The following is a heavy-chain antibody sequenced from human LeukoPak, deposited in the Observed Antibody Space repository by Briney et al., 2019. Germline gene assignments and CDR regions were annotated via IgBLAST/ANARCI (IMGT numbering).Heavy chain of an antibody. CDR2: IYSGGST. J-gene: IGHJ5*02. Sequence: GGSLRLSCAASGFTVSSNYMSWVRQAPGKGLEWVSVIYSGGSTYYADSVKGRFTISRDNSKNTLYLQMNSLRAEDTAVYYCARGDYDILTGYAEWFDPWGQGTLVTVSS. CDR1: GFTVSSNY. D-gene: IGHD3-9*01. V-gene: IGHV3-53*01. CDR3: ARGDYDILTGYAEWFDP.